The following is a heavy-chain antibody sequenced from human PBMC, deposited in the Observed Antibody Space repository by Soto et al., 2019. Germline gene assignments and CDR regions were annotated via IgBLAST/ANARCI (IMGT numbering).Heavy chain of an antibody. Sequence: EVQLVESGGDLVQPGGSLRLSCAASGITFSSHAMNWVRQAPGKGLEWVASIRATGVTYYADSVKGRFIISRDNAKDSLFLQMDSLRVEDTAMYYCLDGDYNWGQGTLVTLSS. V-gene: IGHV3-48*01. CDR2: IRATGVT. D-gene: IGHD4-17*01. CDR1: GITFSSHA. J-gene: IGHJ4*02. CDR3: LDGDYN.